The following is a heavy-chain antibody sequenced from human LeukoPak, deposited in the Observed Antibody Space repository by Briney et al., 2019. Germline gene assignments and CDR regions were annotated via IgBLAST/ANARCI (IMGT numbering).Heavy chain of an antibody. Sequence: GGSLRLSCAASGFTFISYWMSWVRQAPGKGLEWVANIKQDGSEKYYVDSVKGRFTISRDNAKNSLYLQMNSLRAEDTAVYYCARGQAQQWLVSPWNYYYMDVWGKGTTVTISS. V-gene: IGHV3-7*01. CDR1: GFTFISYW. D-gene: IGHD6-19*01. CDR3: ARGQAQQWLVSPWNYYYMDV. J-gene: IGHJ6*03. CDR2: IKQDGSEK.